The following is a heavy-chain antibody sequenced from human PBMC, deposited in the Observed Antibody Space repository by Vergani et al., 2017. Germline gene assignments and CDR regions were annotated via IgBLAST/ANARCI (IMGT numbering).Heavy chain of an antibody. CDR2: IYYSGST. CDR1: GGSFSGYY. CDR3: ARDLRGNDYLAFGLWFDP. V-gene: IGHV4-34*01. J-gene: IGHJ5*02. Sequence: QVQLQQWGAGLLKPSETLSLTCAVYGGSFSGYYWGWIRQPPGKGLEWIGSIYYSGSTYYNPSLKSRVTISVDTSKNQFSLKLSSVTAADTAVYYCARDLRGNDYLAFGLWFDPWGQGTLVTVSS. D-gene: IGHD4/OR15-4a*01.